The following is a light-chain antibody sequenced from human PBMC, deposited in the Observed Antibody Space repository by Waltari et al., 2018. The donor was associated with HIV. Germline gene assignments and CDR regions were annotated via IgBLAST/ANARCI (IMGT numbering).Light chain of an antibody. J-gene: IGLJ1*01. V-gene: IGLV2-14*01. CDR3: SSFISSNTRV. CDR1: SSDIGDHNY. CDR2: EVS. Sequence: QSALTQPASVSGSPGQSITISCTGTSSDIGDHNYVSWYQQHPDTAPKLIIYEVSDEVSNRPSGVSNRFSGSKSGNTASLTISWLQAEDEADYYCSSFISSNTRVFGTGTKVTVL.